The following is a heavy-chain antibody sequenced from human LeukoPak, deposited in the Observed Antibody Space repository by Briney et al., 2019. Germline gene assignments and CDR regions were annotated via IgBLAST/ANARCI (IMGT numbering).Heavy chain of an antibody. CDR1: GYTFTGYY. Sequence: ASVKVSCKASGYTFTGYYMHWVRQAPGQGLEWMGWINPNSGGTNYAQKFQGRVTMTRDTSISTACMELSRLRSDDTAVYYCARARRDGYFLGYWGQGTLVTVSS. D-gene: IGHD5-24*01. CDR3: ARARRDGYFLGY. CDR2: INPNSGGT. V-gene: IGHV1-2*02. J-gene: IGHJ4*02.